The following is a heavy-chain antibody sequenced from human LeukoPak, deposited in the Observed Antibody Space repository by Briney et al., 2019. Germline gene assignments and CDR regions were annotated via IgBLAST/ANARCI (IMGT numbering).Heavy chain of an antibody. V-gene: IGHV4-4*02. D-gene: IGHD2-2*03. J-gene: IGHJ5*02. CDR3: ARRVLSGYCSSTSCYSWFDP. Sequence: SGTLFLTCAVSGGSISSSNWWSWVRQPPGKGLEWIGEIYHSGSTNYNPSLKSRVTISVDKSKNQFSLKLSSVTAADTAVYYCARRVLSGYCSSTSCYSWFDPWGQGTLVTVSS. CDR1: GGSISSSNW. CDR2: IYHSGST.